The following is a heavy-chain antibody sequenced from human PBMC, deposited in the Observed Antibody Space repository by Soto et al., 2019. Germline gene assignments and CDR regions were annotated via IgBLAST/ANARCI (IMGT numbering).Heavy chain of an antibody. CDR1: GFTFSSYA. CDR3: AKDGGYSYGYSPRYYYGMDV. D-gene: IGHD5-18*01. Sequence: EVQLLESGGGLVQPGGSLRLSCAASGFTFSSYAMSWVRQAPGMGLEWVSAISNSGGSAYYADSVKGRFTISRDNSKNTLYLQMNSLRAEDTAVYYCAKDGGYSYGYSPRYYYGMDVWGQGTTVTVSS. V-gene: IGHV3-23*01. J-gene: IGHJ6*02. CDR2: ISNSGGSA.